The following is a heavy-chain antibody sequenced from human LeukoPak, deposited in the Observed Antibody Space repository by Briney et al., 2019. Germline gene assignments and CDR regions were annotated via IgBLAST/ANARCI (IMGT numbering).Heavy chain of an antibody. CDR1: GFTFSTYA. CDR2: ISGRGELT. Sequence: GGSLGLSCGASGFTFSTYAMSWVRQPPGKGLEWVASISGRGELTYYTDSVRGRFTISRDNSRSTLYLQMNFLRTDDTAVYYCVKDRPNYYGSEGHYYRQNGDSWGQGTLVTVSS. D-gene: IGHD3-22*01. V-gene: IGHV3-23*01. J-gene: IGHJ5*01. CDR3: VKDRPNYYGSEGHYYRQNGDS.